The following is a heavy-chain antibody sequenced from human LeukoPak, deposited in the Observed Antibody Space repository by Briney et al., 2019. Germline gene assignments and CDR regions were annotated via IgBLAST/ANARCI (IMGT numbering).Heavy chain of an antibody. CDR2: ISAYNGNT. J-gene: IGHJ4*02. CDR3: ARESAPLALRYFDWLSMPYYFDY. V-gene: IGHV1-18*01. CDR1: GYTFTSYG. Sequence: ASVKVSCKASGYTFTSYGISWVRQAPGQGLEWMGWISAYNGNTNYAQKLQGRVTMTTDTSTSTAYMELRSLRSDDTAVYYCARESAPLALRYFDWLSMPYYFDYWGQGTLVTVSS. D-gene: IGHD3-9*01.